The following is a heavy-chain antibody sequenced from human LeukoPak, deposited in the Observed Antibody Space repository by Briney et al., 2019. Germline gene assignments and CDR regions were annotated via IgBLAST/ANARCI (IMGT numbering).Heavy chain of an antibody. CDR1: GGSISSSSYY. CDR3: ARSTRLLWFGGLMGAFDY. CDR2: IYYSGST. D-gene: IGHD3-10*01. Sequence: PSETLSLTCTVSGGSISSSSYYWGWIRQPPGKGLEWIGSIYYSGSTYYNPSLKSRVTISVDTSKNQFSLKLSSVTAADTAVYYCARSTRLLWFGGLMGAFDYWGQGTLVTVSS. V-gene: IGHV4-39*07. J-gene: IGHJ4*02.